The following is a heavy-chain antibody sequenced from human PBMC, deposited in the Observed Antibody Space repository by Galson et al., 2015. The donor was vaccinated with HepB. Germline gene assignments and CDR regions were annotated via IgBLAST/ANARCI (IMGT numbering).Heavy chain of an antibody. V-gene: IGHV3-48*03. CDR1: GFTFSSYS. CDR3: ARVPRFLKWLNGDWFDP. Sequence: SLSLSCAASGFTFSSYSMSWVRQAPGKGLEWVSYISNTASTIYYADSVKGRFTMSRDNANSSVDLQMNNLRAEDTAVYYCARVPRFLKWLNGDWFDPWGQGTLVTVSS. J-gene: IGHJ5*02. D-gene: IGHD3-3*01. CDR2: ISNTASTI.